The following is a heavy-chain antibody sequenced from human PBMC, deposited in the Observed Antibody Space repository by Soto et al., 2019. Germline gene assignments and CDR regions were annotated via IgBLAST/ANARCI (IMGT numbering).Heavy chain of an antibody. V-gene: IGHV3-23*01. CDR2: ISGSGGST. Sequence: GGSLRLSCAASGFTFSSYAMSWVRQAPGKGLEWVSAISGSGGSTYYADSVKGRFTISRDNSKNTLYLQMNSLRAEDTAVYYCAKAMSKQNIVLMVYARYYYYYGMDVWGQGTTVTVSS. D-gene: IGHD2-8*01. CDR1: GFTFSSYA. CDR3: AKAMSKQNIVLMVYARYYYYYGMDV. J-gene: IGHJ6*02.